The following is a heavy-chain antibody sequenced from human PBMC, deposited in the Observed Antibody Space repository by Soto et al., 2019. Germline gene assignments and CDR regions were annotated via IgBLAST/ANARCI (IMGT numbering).Heavy chain of an antibody. V-gene: IGHV3-23*01. D-gene: IGHD5-12*01. CDR1: GFTVSSYA. CDR3: AKEIYIVTSISYDS. J-gene: IGHJ4*02. Sequence: XESLRLSCAASGFTVSSYAMSWVRQAPGKGLEWVSSISGTGGSIYYADSVKGRFTISRDKSKNTLFLQMNSLRAEDTAIYYCAKEIYIVTSISYDSWGRGALVTVSS. CDR2: ISGTGGSI.